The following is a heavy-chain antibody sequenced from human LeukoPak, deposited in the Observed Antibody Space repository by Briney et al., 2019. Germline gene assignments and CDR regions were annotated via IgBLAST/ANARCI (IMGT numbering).Heavy chain of an antibody. CDR3: ARGAHPFTIFGVVNYYFDY. J-gene: IGHJ4*02. CDR1: GYTFTSYG. Sequence: ASVKVSCKASGYTFTSYGISWVRQAPGQGLEWMGWISAYNGNTNYAQKLQGRVTMTTDTSTSTAYMELRSLRSDDTAVYYCARGAHPFTIFGVVNYYFDYWGQGTLVTVSS. D-gene: IGHD3-3*01. CDR2: ISAYNGNT. V-gene: IGHV1-18*01.